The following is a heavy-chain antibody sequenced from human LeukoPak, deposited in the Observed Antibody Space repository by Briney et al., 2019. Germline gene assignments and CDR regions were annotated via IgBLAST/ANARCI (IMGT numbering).Heavy chain of an antibody. V-gene: IGHV1-46*01. Sequence: ASVKVSCKASGYTFTSYYMHWVRQAPGQGLEWMGIINPSGGSTSYAQKFQGRVTMTRDTSTSTVYMELSSLRSEDTAVYYCARSGSTGIVVVTALFDYWGQGTLVTVSS. CDR1: GYTFTSYY. CDR2: INPSGGST. D-gene: IGHD2-21*02. CDR3: ARSGSTGIVVVTALFDY. J-gene: IGHJ4*02.